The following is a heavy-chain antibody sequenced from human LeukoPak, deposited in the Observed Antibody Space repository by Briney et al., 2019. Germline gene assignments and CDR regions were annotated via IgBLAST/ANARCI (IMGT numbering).Heavy chain of an antibody. V-gene: IGHV4-31*03. CDR2: IYYSGGT. CDR1: GDSISSGGFY. Sequence: PSETLSLTCTVSGDSISSGGFYWSWIRQHPGKGLEWIGYIYYSGGTYYNPSLKSRVTISLDTSKNQFSLKLASVTAADTAVYYRARHGDLMSVVAFDIWGQGAMVAVSS. CDR3: ARHGDLMSVVAFDI. J-gene: IGHJ3*02. D-gene: IGHD4-17*01.